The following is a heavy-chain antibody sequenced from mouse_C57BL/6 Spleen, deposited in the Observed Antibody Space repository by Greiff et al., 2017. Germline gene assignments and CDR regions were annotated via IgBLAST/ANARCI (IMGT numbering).Heavy chain of an antibody. V-gene: IGHV1-81*01. J-gene: IGHJ3*01. CDR2: IYPRSGNT. CDR1: GYTFTSYG. D-gene: IGHD2-4*01. CDR3: ARNDYDVKAY. Sequence: VKLVESGAELARPGASVKLSCKASGYTFTSYGISWVKQRTGQGLEWIGEIYPRSGNTYYNEKFKGKATLTADKSSSTAYMELRSLTSEDSAVYFCARNDYDVKAYWGQGTLVTVSA.